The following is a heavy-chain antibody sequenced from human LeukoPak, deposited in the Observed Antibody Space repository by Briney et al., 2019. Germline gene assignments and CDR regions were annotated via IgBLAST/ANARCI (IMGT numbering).Heavy chain of an antibody. V-gene: IGHV4-61*01. CDR2: IYYSGST. J-gene: IGHJ5*02. CDR3: ARTNVFRFLEWFNWFDP. D-gene: IGHD3-3*01. Sequence: PSETLSLTCTVSGGSVSSGSYYWSWLRQPPGKGLEWSGYIYYSGSTNYNPSLKSRVTISVDTSKNQFSLKLSSVTADDTVVYYCARTNVFRFLEWFNWFDPWGQGTLVTVSS. CDR1: GGSVSSGSYY.